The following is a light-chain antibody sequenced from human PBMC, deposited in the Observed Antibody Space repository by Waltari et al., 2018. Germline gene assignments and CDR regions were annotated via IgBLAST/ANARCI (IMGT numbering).Light chain of an antibody. J-gene: IGLJ1*01. Sequence: QSALTQPASVSGSPGQSITLSCTGTSNDIGNYDLVSCYQQRPGEAPKLLMYGATKRPSGFSNRFSGSKSGKTASLTISGLQTEDEADYYCFSFVAANSFVFGPGTKVTVL. CDR3: FSFVAANSFV. CDR2: GAT. CDR1: SNDIGNYDL. V-gene: IGLV2-23*01.